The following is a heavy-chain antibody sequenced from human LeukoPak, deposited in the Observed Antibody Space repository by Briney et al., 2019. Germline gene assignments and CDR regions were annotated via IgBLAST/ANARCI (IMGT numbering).Heavy chain of an antibody. Sequence: GASVKVSCKASGYTFTGYYMHWVRQAPGQGLEWMGWINPNSGGTNYAQKFQGRVTMTRDTSISTAYMELSRLRSDDTAVYYCARVYLSVDIVATTSDYWGQGTLVTVSS. J-gene: IGHJ4*02. CDR1: GYTFTGYY. CDR2: INPNSGGT. V-gene: IGHV1-2*02. CDR3: ARVYLSVDIVATTSDY. D-gene: IGHD5-12*01.